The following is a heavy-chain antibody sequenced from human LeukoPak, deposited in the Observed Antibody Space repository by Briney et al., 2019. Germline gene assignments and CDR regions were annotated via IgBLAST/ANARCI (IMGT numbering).Heavy chain of an antibody. J-gene: IGHJ4*02. CDR3: ARGMTTVAFFDY. D-gene: IGHD4-23*01. Sequence: PGGSLRLSCAASGFTFSSYGMHWVRQAPGKGLEWVAVIWYDGSNKYYADSVKGRFTISRDNSKNTLYLQMNSLRAEDTAVYYCARGMTTVAFFDYWGQGTLVTVSS. CDR1: GFTFSSYG. V-gene: IGHV3-33*08. CDR2: IWYDGSNK.